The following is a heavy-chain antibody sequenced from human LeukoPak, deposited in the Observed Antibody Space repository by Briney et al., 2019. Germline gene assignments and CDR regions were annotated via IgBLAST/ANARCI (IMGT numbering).Heavy chain of an antibody. CDR3: ARGIAAAVKYNWFDP. D-gene: IGHD6-13*01. Sequence: SETLSLTCTVSGYSISSGYYWGWIRQPPGKGLEWIGSIYHRGSTYYNPSLKSRVTISVDTSKNQFSLKLSSVTAADTAVYYCARGIAAAVKYNWFDPWGQGTLVTVS. CDR2: IYHRGST. J-gene: IGHJ5*02. V-gene: IGHV4-38-2*02. CDR1: GYSISSGYY.